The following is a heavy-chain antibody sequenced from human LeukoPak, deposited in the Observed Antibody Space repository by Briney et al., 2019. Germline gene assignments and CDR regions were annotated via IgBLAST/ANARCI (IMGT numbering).Heavy chain of an antibody. CDR2: ICHSGST. V-gene: IGHV4-38-2*02. CDR3: ARAPPAHYYDSSGPRQGFDP. CDR1: GYSISSGYC. Sequence: SETLSLTCTVSGYSISSGYCWGWIRQPPGEGLEWIGSICHSGSTYYNPSLKSRVTISVDTSKNQFSLKLSSVTAADTAVYYCARAPPAHYYDSSGPRQGFDPWGQGTLVTVSS. J-gene: IGHJ5*02. D-gene: IGHD3-22*01.